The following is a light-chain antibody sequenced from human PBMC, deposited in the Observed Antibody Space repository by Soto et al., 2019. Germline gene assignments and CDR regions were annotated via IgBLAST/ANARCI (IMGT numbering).Light chain of an antibody. Sequence: QSVLTQPASVSGSPGQSITISCTGTSSDVGAYNYVSWYQQYPGKAPKLMIYDVTNRPSGVSNRFSVSKSGNTASLTISGLQAEDEADYYCSSHTSSSTLVLFGGGTKLTVL. CDR2: DVT. CDR1: SSDVGAYNY. V-gene: IGLV2-14*01. CDR3: SSHTSSSTLVL. J-gene: IGLJ3*02.